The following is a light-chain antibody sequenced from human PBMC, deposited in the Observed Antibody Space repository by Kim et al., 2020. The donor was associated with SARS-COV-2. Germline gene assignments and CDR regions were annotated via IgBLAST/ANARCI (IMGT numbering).Light chain of an antibody. CDR2: DVT. Sequence: QSALTQPASVSGSPGQSITISCTGTSSDIGAYDYVSWYQQHPGKPPQLIISDVTNRPSGVSDRFSGSKSGNTASLTISGLQAEDQADYYCSSYARGVIRLFGGGTQVTVL. V-gene: IGLV2-14*03. CDR1: SSDIGAYDY. J-gene: IGLJ3*02. CDR3: SSYARGVIRL.